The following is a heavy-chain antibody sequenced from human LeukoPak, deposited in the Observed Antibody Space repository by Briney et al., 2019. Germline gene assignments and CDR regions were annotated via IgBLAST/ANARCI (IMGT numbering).Heavy chain of an antibody. CDR2: MNPNSGNT. CDR3: ARSGYSSSWYLYYYYGMDV. J-gene: IGHJ6*02. V-gene: IGHV1-8*01. D-gene: IGHD6-13*01. Sequence: ASVNVSCKASGYTFTIYDINWVRQATGQGLEWMGWMNPNSGNTGYAQKFQGRVTMTRNTSISTAYMELSSLRSEDTAVYYCARSGYSSSWYLYYYYGMDVWGQGTTVTVSS. CDR1: GYTFTIYD.